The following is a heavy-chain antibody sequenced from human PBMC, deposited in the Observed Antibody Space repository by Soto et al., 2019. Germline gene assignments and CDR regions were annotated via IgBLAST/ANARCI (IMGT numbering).Heavy chain of an antibody. CDR3: AKDREGTIFGVVNPWFDP. V-gene: IGHV3-23*01. D-gene: IGHD3-3*01. CDR2: ISGSGGST. CDR1: GFTFSSYA. Sequence: PGGSLRLSCAASGFTFSSYAMSWVRQAPGKGLEWVSAISGSGGSTYYADSVKGRFTISRDNSKNTLYLQMNSLRAEDTAVYYCAKDREGTIFGVVNPWFDPWGQGTLVTVSS. J-gene: IGHJ5*02.